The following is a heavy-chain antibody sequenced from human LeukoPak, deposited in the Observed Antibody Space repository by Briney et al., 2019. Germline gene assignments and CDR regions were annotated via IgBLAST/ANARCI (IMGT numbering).Heavy chain of an antibody. CDR2: ISSSSSYI. V-gene: IGHV3-21*01. CDR3: ARDLRTTVVTPDYYYYMDV. J-gene: IGHJ6*03. D-gene: IGHD4-23*01. Sequence: GGSLRLSCAASGFTFSSYSMNWVRRAPGKGLEWVSSISSSSSYIYYADSVKGRFTISGDNAKNSLYLQMNSLRAEDTAVYYCARDLRTTVVTPDYYYYMDVWGKGTTVTVSS. CDR1: GFTFSSYS.